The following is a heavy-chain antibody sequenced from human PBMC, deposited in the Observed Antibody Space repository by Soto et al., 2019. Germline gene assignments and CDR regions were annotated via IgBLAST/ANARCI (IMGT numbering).Heavy chain of an antibody. Sequence: GGSLRLSCAASGFTFSNYGMHWVRQPPGKGLEWAALISYDGSNNYYADSVKGRFTISRDSSKNTVYLQMNSLRAEDTAVYYCAKEIVAFVARGSAFDIWGQGTMVTVSS. D-gene: IGHD2-15*01. V-gene: IGHV3-30*18. CDR1: GFTFSNYG. J-gene: IGHJ3*02. CDR2: ISYDGSNN. CDR3: AKEIVAFVARGSAFDI.